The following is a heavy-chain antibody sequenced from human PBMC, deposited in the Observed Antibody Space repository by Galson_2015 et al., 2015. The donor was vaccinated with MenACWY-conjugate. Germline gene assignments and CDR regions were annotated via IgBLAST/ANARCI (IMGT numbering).Heavy chain of an antibody. J-gene: IGHJ4*02. CDR1: GFTFSSYS. CDR2: IYSDLTA. CDR3: ARGPTYNWNDKYFDY. D-gene: IGHD1-20*01. V-gene: IGHV3-53*01. Sequence: SLRLSCAASGFTFSSYSMNWVRQAPGKGLEWVSVIYSDLTAYYADSVKGRFSISRDNSKNTVYLQLAGLRAEDTAMYYCARGPTYNWNDKYFDYWGRGTLVTVSS.